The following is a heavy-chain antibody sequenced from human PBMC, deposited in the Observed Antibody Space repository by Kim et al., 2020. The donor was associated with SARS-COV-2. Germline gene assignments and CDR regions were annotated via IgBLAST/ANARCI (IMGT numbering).Heavy chain of an antibody. Sequence: GGSLRLSCAASGFTVSSYDMNWVRQAPGKGLEWVSVIYIDGSTYYAYSVKGRFTISRHSSENTVYLQMNSLIADDTAVYYCARSYGTIFGLGNLDSLGQG. CDR3: ARSYGTIFGLGNLDS. CDR2: IYIDGST. V-gene: IGHV3-53*01. J-gene: IGHJ4*02. CDR1: GFTVSSYD. D-gene: IGHD3-3*01.